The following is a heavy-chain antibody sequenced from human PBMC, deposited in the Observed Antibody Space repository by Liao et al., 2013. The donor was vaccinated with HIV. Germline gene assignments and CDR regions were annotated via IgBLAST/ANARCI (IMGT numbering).Heavy chain of an antibody. CDR1: GGSMSDYY. D-gene: IGHD3-16*01. CDR2: VSDSGST. Sequence: VQLQESGPGLVKPSEALSLTCSVSGGSMSDYYWNWIRQSPGKGLEWIAYVSDSGSTNYNPSLESRVAISVDTSMNRFSLRLSSVTAADTAVYYCATSGGPYWFFNIWGRGTLVAVSS. J-gene: IGHJ2*01. CDR3: ATSGGPYWFFNI. V-gene: IGHV4-59*01.